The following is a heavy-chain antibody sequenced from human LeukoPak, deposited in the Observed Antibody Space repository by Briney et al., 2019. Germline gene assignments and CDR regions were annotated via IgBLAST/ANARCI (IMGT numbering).Heavy chain of an antibody. Sequence: GGSLRLSCAASGFTFSSYDMHWVRQVTGKGLEWVSTIGAAGDSYYPGSVKGRFTISRENARNSLYLQLNSLRAGDTAVYYCARGKGSCYYFDSWGQGTLVTVSS. V-gene: IGHV3-13*01. D-gene: IGHD2-2*01. CDR3: ARGKGSCYYFDS. CDR2: IGAAGDS. J-gene: IGHJ4*02. CDR1: GFTFSSYD.